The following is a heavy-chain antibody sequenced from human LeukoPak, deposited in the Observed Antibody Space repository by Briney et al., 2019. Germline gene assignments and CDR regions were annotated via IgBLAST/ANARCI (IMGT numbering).Heavy chain of an antibody. CDR1: GGSISSGDYY. CDR2: IYYSGST. Sequence: PSETLSLTCTVSGGSISSGDYYWSWIRQPPGKGLEWIGYIYYSGSTYYNPSLKSRVTISVDTSKNQFSLKLSSVTAANTAVYYCARVRYCSSSSSCPWGQGTLVTVSS. V-gene: IGHV4-30-4*01. D-gene: IGHD2-2*01. J-gene: IGHJ5*02. CDR3: ARVRYCSSSSSCP.